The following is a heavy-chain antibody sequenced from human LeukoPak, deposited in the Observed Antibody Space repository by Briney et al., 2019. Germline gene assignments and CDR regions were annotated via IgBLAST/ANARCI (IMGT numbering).Heavy chain of an antibody. V-gene: IGHV1-69*04. CDR1: GGTFRSYA. D-gene: IGHD2-15*01. Sequence: SVKVSCKASGGTFRSYAISWVRQAPGQGLEWMGRIIPILGIANYAQKFQGRVTITADKSKSTAYVELSSLRSEDTAVYYCASCSGGSCYGQYYFDYWGQGTLVTVSS. J-gene: IGHJ4*02. CDR3: ASCSGGSCYGQYYFDY. CDR2: IIPILGIA.